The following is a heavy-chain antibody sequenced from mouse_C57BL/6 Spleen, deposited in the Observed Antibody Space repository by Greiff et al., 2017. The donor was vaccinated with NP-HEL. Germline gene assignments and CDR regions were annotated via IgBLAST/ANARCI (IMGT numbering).Heavy chain of an antibody. J-gene: IGHJ1*03. CDR2: IYPGSGST. D-gene: IGHD2-1*01. CDR3: ARSTYGNWYFDV. CDR1: GYTFTSYW. Sequence: VQLQQSGAELVKPGASVKMSCKASGYTFTSYWITWVKQRPGQGLEWIGDIYPGSGSTNYNEKFKSKATLTVDTSSSTAYMQISSLTSEDSAVYYCARSTYGNWYFDVWGTGTTVTVSS. V-gene: IGHV1-55*01.